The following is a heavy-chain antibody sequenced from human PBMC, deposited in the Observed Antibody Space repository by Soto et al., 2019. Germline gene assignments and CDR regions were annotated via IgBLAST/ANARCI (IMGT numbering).Heavy chain of an antibody. CDR2: MNPNSGNT. V-gene: IGHV1-8*01. CDR3: ARGREADDAFDI. J-gene: IGHJ3*02. Sequence: ASVKVSCKASGYTFTSYDINWVRQATGQGLEWMGWMNPNSGNTGYAQKFQGRVTMTRNTSISTAYMELSSLRSEDTAVYYCARGREADDAFDIWGQGTMVTVSS. CDR1: GYTFTSYD.